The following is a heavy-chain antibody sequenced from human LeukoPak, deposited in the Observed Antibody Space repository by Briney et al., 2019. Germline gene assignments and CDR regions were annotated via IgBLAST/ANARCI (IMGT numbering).Heavy chain of an antibody. CDR1: GFTFSSYA. J-gene: IGHJ4*02. CDR2: ISGGGSST. Sequence: GGSLRLSCAASGFTFSSYAMGWVRQAPGKGLEWVSTISGGGSSTYYADSVKGRFTISRDNSKNTLYLQINSLRAEDTAIYYCANHIPTYRHFDYWGQGTLVTVSS. V-gene: IGHV3-23*01. CDR3: ANHIPTYRHFDY. D-gene: IGHD2-21*01.